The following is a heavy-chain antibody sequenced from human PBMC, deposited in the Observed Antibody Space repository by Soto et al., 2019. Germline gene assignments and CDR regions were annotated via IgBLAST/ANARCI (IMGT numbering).Heavy chain of an antibody. D-gene: IGHD2-2*01. V-gene: IGHV1-69*01. J-gene: IGHJ6*02. CDR1: GGTFSSYA. CDR2: IIPISGKA. Sequence: QVQLVQSGAEVKKPGSSVKVSCKASGGTFSSYAISWVRQAPGQGLEWMGGIIPISGKANYAQKFQGRVTITADESTSTAYMELSSLRSEYTAVYYCARSQGSSTSLEIYYYYYYGMDVWGQGTTVTVSS. CDR3: ARSQGSSTSLEIYYYYYYGMDV.